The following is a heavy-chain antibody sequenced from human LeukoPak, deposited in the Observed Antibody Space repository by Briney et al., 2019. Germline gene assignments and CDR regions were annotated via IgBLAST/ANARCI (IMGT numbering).Heavy chain of an antibody. D-gene: IGHD2-2*01. Sequence: SDTLSLTCTVSGGPISNYYWSWIRQPAGKGLEWSGRKYVRGSSNYNPPVQSRVTMSVDTSKNQFSLKLRSVTAADTAVYYCARADIVVVPAAQGWFDPWGQGPLVTVSS. V-gene: IGHV4-4*07. J-gene: IGHJ5*02. CDR1: GGPISNYY. CDR3: ARADIVVVPAAQGWFDP. CDR2: KYVRGSS.